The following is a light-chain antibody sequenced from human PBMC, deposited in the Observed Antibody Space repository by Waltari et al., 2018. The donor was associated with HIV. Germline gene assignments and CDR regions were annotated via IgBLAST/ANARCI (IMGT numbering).Light chain of an antibody. CDR2: RDN. CDR3: QVADSSGTYV. Sequence: SYDLTQPPSVSVSPGQTARITCSADALSTRYVYWYQQKPGQAPVMVIYRDNERPSGIPERFSGSRSETTVTLSISGVQAEDEADYYCQVADSSGTYVFGTGTKVTVL. CDR1: ALSTRY. J-gene: IGLJ1*01. V-gene: IGLV3-25*03.